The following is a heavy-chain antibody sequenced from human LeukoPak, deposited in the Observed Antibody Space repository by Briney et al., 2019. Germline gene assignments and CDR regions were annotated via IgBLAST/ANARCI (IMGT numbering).Heavy chain of an antibody. CDR3: ARENGYSSSWYRGFDP. J-gene: IGHJ5*02. CDR2: ISGSGGST. Sequence: GGSLRLSCAASGFTFSSYAMSWVRQAPGKGLEWVSAISGSGGSTYYADSVKGRFTISRDNSKNTLSLQMNILRVEDTAVYYCARENGYSSSWYRGFDPWGQGTLVTVSS. V-gene: IGHV3-23*01. D-gene: IGHD6-13*01. CDR1: GFTFSSYA.